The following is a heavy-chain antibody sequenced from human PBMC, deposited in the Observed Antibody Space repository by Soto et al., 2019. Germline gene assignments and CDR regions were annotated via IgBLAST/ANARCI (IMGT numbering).Heavy chain of an antibody. V-gene: IGHV1-69*02. CDR3: ARGYSGYGPDFDY. J-gene: IGHJ4*02. D-gene: IGHD5-12*01. CDR1: GGTFSSYT. Sequence: SVKVSCKASGGTFSSYTISWVRQAPGQGLEWMGRIIPILGIANYAQKFQGRVTITADKSTSTAYMELSSLRSEDTAVYYCARGYSGYGPDFDYWGQGTLVTVSS. CDR2: IIPILGIA.